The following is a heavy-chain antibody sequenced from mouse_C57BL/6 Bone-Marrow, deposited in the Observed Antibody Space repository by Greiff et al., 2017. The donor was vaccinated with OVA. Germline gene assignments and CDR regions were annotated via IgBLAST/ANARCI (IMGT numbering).Heavy chain of an antibody. CDR3: ARNGRLRRRAWFAY. J-gene: IGHJ3*01. CDR2: IWSGGST. V-gene: IGHV2-2*01. D-gene: IGHD2-4*01. CDR1: GFSLTSYG. Sequence: VKLMESGPGLVQPSQSLSITCTVSGFSLTSYGVHWVRQSPGKGLEWLGVIWSGGSTDYNAAFISRLSISKDNSKSQVFFKMNSLQADDTAIYYCARNGRLRRRAWFAYWGQGTLVTVSA.